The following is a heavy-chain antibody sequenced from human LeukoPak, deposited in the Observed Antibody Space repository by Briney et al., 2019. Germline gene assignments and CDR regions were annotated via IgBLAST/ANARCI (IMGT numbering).Heavy chain of an antibody. CDR2: IYYSGST. J-gene: IGHJ4*02. CDR3: ANAYGDYRYYFDY. V-gene: IGHV4-39*01. D-gene: IGHD4-17*01. CDR1: GGSISSSSYY. Sequence: SETLSLTCTVSGGSISSSSYYWGWIRQPPGKGLEWIGSIYYSGSTYYNPSLKSRVTISVDMSKNQFSLKLSSVTAADTAVYYCANAYGDYRYYFDYWGQGTLVTVSS.